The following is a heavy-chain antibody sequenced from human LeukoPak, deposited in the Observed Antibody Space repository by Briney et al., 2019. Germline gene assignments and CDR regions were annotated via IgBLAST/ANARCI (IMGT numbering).Heavy chain of an antibody. CDR2: INPNSGET. CDR1: GSTFTGAY. V-gene: IGHV1-2*02. J-gene: IGHJ4*02. CDR3: ARVDTLTYYYGSGSKTYFDY. Sequence: ASVKVSCKASGSTFTGAYMHWVRQAPGQGLEWMGWINPNSGETKFAQKFQGRVTMTRDTSISTAYMELSRLRSDDTAVYYCARVDTLTYYYGSGSKTYFDYWGQGTLVTVSS. D-gene: IGHD3-10*01.